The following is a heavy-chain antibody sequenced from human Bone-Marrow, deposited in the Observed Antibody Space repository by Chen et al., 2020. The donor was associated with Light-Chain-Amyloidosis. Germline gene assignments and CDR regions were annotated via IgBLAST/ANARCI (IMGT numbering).Heavy chain of an antibody. J-gene: IGHJ4*02. CDR1: GYTFPNYW. CDR3: ARRRDGYNFYY. Sequence: EVQLEQSGPEVKKPGESRKISCKGSGYTFPNYWIGWVRQMPGKGLAWMGVIYPDDSDARYSPSFEGQVTISADKSITTAYLQWRSLKASDTAMYYCARRRDGYNFYYWGQGTLVTVSS. V-gene: IGHV5-51*01. CDR2: IYPDDSDA. D-gene: IGHD5-12*01.